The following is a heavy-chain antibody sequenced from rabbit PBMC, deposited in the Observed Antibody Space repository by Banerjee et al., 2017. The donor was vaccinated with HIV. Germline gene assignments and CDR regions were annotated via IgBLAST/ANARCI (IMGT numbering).Heavy chain of an antibody. Sequence: QSLEESGGDLVKPGASLTLTCTASGFSFSSSYYMCWVRQAPGKGLEWIACIYGGSGGTTYYASWAKGRFTISKTSSTTVTLQMTSLTAADTATYFCARDLAGVIGWNFNLWGPGTLVTVS. V-gene: IGHV1S40*01. D-gene: IGHD4-1*01. CDR1: GFSFSSSYY. CDR3: ARDLAGVIGWNFNL. CDR2: IYGGSGGTT. J-gene: IGHJ4*01.